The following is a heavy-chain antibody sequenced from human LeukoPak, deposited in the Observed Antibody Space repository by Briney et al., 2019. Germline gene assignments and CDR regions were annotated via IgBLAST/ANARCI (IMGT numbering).Heavy chain of an antibody. V-gene: IGHV1-69*13. Sequence: ASVKVSCKASGGTFSSYAISWVRQAPGQGLEWMGGFIPIFGTANYAQKFQGRVTITADESTSTAYMELSSLRSEDTAVYYCARNLFYYDFWSGYLPLGYWGQGTLVTVSS. CDR2: FIPIFGTA. J-gene: IGHJ4*02. D-gene: IGHD3-3*01. CDR3: ARNLFYYDFWSGYLPLGY. CDR1: GGTFSSYA.